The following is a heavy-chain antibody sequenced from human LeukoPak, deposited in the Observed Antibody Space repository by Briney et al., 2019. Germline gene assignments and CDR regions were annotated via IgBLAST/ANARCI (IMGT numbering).Heavy chain of an antibody. CDR2: INPNSGGT. Sequence: ASVKVSCKASGYTFTSYYMHWVRQAPGQGLEWMGWINPNSGGTNYAQKFQGRVTMTRDTSISTAYMELSRLRSDDTAVYYCARSGGIVVVPAASPSNYYYYYMDVWGKGTTVTISS. J-gene: IGHJ6*03. CDR1: GYTFTSYY. V-gene: IGHV1-2*02. CDR3: ARSGGIVVVPAASPSNYYYYYMDV. D-gene: IGHD2-2*01.